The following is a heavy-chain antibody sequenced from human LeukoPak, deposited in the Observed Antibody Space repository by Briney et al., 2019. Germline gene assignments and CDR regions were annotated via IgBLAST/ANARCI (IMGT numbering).Heavy chain of an antibody. CDR3: AREPGSLRGAFDI. J-gene: IGHJ3*02. V-gene: IGHV3-30*19. Sequence: GGSLRLSCAASGFTFSSYGMHWVRQAPGKGLEWVAVISYDGSNKYYADSVKGRFTISRDNSKNTLYLQMNSLRAEDTAVYCCAREPGSLRGAFDIWGQGTMVTVSS. CDR2: ISYDGSNK. CDR1: GFTFSSYG.